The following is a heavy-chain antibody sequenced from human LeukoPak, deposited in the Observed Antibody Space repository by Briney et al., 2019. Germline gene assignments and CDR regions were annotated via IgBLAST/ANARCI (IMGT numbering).Heavy chain of an antibody. CDR3: ARDDNPTMVRGVISNWFDP. D-gene: IGHD3-10*01. V-gene: IGHV3-30*04. CDR2: ISYDGSNK. CDR1: GFTFSSYA. Sequence: GGSLRLSCAASGFTFSSYAMHWVRQAPGKGLEWVAVISYDGSNKYYADSVKGRFTISRDNSKNTLYLQMNSLRAEDTAVYYCARDDNPTMVRGVISNWFDPWGQVTLVTVSS. J-gene: IGHJ5*02.